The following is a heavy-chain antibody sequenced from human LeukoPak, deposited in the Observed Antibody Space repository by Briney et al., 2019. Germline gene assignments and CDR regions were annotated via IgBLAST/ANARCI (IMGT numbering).Heavy chain of an antibody. J-gene: IGHJ6*02. D-gene: IGHD1-26*01. Sequence: PSETLSLTCTVSGYSISSGYYWGWIRQPPGKGLEWIGEINRSGSTNYNPSLKSRVTISIETAKNQFSLNLTSVTAADTAIYYCARLPSGSYYYYGMDAWGQGTTVTVSS. V-gene: IGHV4-38-2*02. CDR2: INRSGST. CDR3: ARLPSGSYYYYGMDA. CDR1: GYSISSGYY.